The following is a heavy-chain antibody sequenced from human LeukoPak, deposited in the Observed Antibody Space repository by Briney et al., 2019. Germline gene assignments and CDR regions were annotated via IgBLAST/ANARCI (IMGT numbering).Heavy chain of an antibody. V-gene: IGHV3-23*01. CDR3: ANSFDGIAVVVAAPIFDY. CDR1: GFTFSSYA. Sequence: GGSLRPSCAASGFTFSSYAMSWVRQAPGKGLEWVSAISGSGGSTYYADSVKGRFTISRDNSKNTLYLQMNSLRAEDTAVYYCANSFDGIAVVVAAPIFDYWGQGTLVTVSS. J-gene: IGHJ4*02. D-gene: IGHD2-15*01. CDR2: ISGSGGST.